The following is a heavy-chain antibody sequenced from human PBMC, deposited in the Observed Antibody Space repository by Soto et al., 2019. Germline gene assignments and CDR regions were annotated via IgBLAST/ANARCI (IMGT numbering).Heavy chain of an antibody. J-gene: IGHJ4*02. V-gene: IGHV3-23*01. CDR3: AKEGLRFLECLLDHFDY. CDR1: GFTFSSYA. D-gene: IGHD3-3*01. Sequence: GGSLRLSCAASGFTFSSYAMSWVRQAPGKGLEWVSAISGSGGSTYYADSVKGRFTISRDNSKNTLYLQMNSLRAEDTAVYYCAKEGLRFLECLLDHFDYWGQGTLVTVSS. CDR2: ISGSGGST.